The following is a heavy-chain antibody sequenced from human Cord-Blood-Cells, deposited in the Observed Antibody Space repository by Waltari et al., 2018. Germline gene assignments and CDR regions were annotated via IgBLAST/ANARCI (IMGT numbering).Heavy chain of an antibody. CDR2: NNHSGSP. CDR1: GGSFSGYY. J-gene: IGHJ3*02. D-gene: IGHD1-1*01. V-gene: IGHV4-34*01. CDR3: ARGAGRYNWNEDAFDI. Sequence: QVQLQQWGAGLLKPSETLSLTCAVYGGSFSGYYWSWIRRPPGKGREWIGENNHSGSPNYNPALKGRVTISVDTSKNQFSLKLSSVTAADTAVYYCARGAGRYNWNEDAFDIWGQGTMVTVSS.